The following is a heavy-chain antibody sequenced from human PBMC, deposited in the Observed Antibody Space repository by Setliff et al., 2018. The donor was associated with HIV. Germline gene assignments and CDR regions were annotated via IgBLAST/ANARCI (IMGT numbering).Heavy chain of an antibody. CDR2: INPSGGSA. D-gene: IGHD3-22*01. CDR1: GYTFTSYY. J-gene: IGHJ3*02. CDR3: ARDYFDSSAYHYGFGAFDI. V-gene: IGHV1-46*01. Sequence: ASVKVSCKASGYTFTSYYLHWVRQAPGQGLEWLGMINPSGGSASYAQKFQGRVTMSRDTSTSTVYMELSSLRSEDTAVYYCARDYFDSSAYHYGFGAFDIWGQGTMVTVSS.